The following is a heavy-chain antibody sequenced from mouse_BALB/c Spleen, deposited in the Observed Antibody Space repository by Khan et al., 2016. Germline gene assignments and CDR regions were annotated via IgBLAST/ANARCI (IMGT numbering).Heavy chain of an antibody. CDR2: INPSTGYT. CDR1: GYTFTSYW. J-gene: IGHJ2*01. Sequence: QVQLQQSGAELAKPGASVKMSCKASGYTFTSYWMHWVKHRPGQGLEWIGYINPSTGYTEYNQKFKDKATLTADKSSSTAYMQLSSLTSEDSAVYYCARRDYGNYFDYWGQGTTLTVSS. D-gene: IGHD2-1*01. V-gene: IGHV1-7*01. CDR3: ARRDYGNYFDY.